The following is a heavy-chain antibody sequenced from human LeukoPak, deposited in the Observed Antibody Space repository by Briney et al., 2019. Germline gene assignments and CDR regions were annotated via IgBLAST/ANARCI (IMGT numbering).Heavy chain of an antibody. CDR3: AKEAWITMIVVPPGYFDY. V-gene: IGHV3-23*01. Sequence: GGSLRLSCAASGFTFSSYGMSWVRQAPGKGLEWVSAISGSGGSTYYADSVKGRFTISRDNAKNSLYLQMNSLRAEDTAVYYCAKEAWITMIVVPPGYFDYWGQGTLVTVSS. CDR1: GFTFSSYG. J-gene: IGHJ4*02. CDR2: ISGSGGST. D-gene: IGHD3-22*01.